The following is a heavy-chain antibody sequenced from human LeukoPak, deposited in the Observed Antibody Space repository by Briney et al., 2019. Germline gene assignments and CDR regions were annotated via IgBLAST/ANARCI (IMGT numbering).Heavy chain of an antibody. CDR1: GFTFSSYA. Sequence: GGSLRLSCAASGFTFSSYAMSWVRQAPGKGLEWVSAISGSGGSTYYADSVKGRFTISRDNSKNTLYLQMNSLRAEDTAVYYCAVRYNWNRGWAGAFDIWGQGTMVTVSS. CDR2: ISGSGGST. CDR3: AVRYNWNRGWAGAFDI. D-gene: IGHD1-20*01. V-gene: IGHV3-23*01. J-gene: IGHJ3*02.